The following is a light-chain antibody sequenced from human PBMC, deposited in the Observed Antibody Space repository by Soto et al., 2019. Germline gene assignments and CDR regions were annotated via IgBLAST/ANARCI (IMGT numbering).Light chain of an antibody. V-gene: IGLV1-40*01. CDR1: RSNIGAGYD. CDR2: GNS. J-gene: IGLJ3*02. CDR3: QSYDSSLSAL. Sequence: QAVLTQPPSVSGAPGQRVTISCTGSRSNIGAGYDVHWYQQLPGTAPKLLIYGNSSRPSGVPDRFSGSKSGTSASLAITVLQAEDEADDYGQSYDSSLSALFGGGTKLTV.